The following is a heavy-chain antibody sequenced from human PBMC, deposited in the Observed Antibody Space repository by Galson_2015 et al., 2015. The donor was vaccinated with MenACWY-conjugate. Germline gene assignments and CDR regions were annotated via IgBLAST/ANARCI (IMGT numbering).Heavy chain of an antibody. CDR2: IDWDDDK. CDR3: ARSVRYSDAFDI. J-gene: IGHJ3*02. D-gene: IGHD3-9*01. Sequence: TSGMCVSWIRQPPGKALEWLALIDWDDDKYYSTSLKTRLTISKDTSKNQVVLTMTNMDPVDTATYYCARSVRYSDAFDIWGQGTMVTVSS. V-gene: IGHV2-70*01. CDR1: TSGMC.